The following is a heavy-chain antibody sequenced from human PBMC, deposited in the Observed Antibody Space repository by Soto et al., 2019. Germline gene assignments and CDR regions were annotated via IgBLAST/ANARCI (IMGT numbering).Heavy chain of an antibody. V-gene: IGHV3-21*04. CDR1: GFTFSSYS. J-gene: IGHJ4*02. D-gene: IGHD3-22*01. CDR2: ISSSGSYK. Sequence: GGSLRLSCAASGFTFSSYSMNWVRQAPGKGLEWVSSISSSGSYKYYADSVKGRFTISRDNAKNTLYLQMNSLRAEDTAVYYCAKDRRYDSSGYYYPDFDYWGQGTLVTVSS. CDR3: AKDRRYDSSGYYYPDFDY.